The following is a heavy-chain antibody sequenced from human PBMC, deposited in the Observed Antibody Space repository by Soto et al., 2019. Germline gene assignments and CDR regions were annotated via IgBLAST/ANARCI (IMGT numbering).Heavy chain of an antibody. D-gene: IGHD3-3*01. J-gene: IGHJ3*02. CDR1: GGSFSGYY. CDR3: ARGAPRYDFWSGYLRGHDAFDI. V-gene: IGHV4-34*01. CDR2: INHSGST. Sequence: PSETLSLTCAVYGGSFSGYYWSWIRQPPGKGLEWIGEINHSGSTNYNPSLKSRVTISVDTSKNQFSLKLSSVTAADTAVYYCARGAPRYDFWSGYLRGHDAFDIWGQGTMVTVSS.